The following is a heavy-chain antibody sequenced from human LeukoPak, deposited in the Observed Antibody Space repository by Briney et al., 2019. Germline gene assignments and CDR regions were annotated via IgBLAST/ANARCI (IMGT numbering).Heavy chain of an antibody. CDR3: AASPHGATLASDY. J-gene: IGHJ4*02. CDR1: GGSISSGGYY. Sequence: SETLSLTCTVSGGSISSGGYYWSWIRQHPGKGLEWIGYIYYSGSTYYNPSLKSRVTISVDTSKNQFSLKLTSVTAADTAVYYCAASPHGATLASDYWGQGTLVTVSS. CDR2: IYYSGST. D-gene: IGHD5-12*01. V-gene: IGHV4-31*03.